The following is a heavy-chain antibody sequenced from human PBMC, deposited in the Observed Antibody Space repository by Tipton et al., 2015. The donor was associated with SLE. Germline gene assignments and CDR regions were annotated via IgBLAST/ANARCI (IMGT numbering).Heavy chain of an antibody. CDR1: GDSIGTYY. V-gene: IGHV4-59*08. J-gene: IGHJ6*02. CDR3: ARGMVTWRGAILGVDV. Sequence: TLSLTCTVSGDSIGTYYWNWIRQSPGKGLEWIGNVYYVGSTNYNPSLKGRVTISVATSKNQFSLKLTSVTAADTAVYYCARGMVTWRGAILGVDVWGQGTTVNVSS. CDR2: VYYVGST. D-gene: IGHD2-21*02.